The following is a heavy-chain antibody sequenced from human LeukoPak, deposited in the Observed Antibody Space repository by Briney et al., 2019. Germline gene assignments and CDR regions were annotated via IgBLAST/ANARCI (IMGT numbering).Heavy chain of an antibody. Sequence: ASVKVSCKASGYTFTSYYMHWVRQAPGQGLEWMGIINPSGGSTSYAQKFQGRVTMTRDTSTSTAYMELRSLRSDDTAVYYCASHHSFGSGSPKYFFDYWGQGTLVTVSS. CDR2: INPSGGST. D-gene: IGHD3-10*01. J-gene: IGHJ4*02. V-gene: IGHV1-46*01. CDR3: ASHHSFGSGSPKYFFDY. CDR1: GYTFTSYY.